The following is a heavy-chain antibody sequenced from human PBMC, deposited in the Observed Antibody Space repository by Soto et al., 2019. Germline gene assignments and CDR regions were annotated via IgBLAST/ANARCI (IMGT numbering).Heavy chain of an antibody. V-gene: IGHV4-61*01. CDR2: IYYSGGT. Sequence: SETLSLTCTVSGGSVSSGSYYWSWIRQPPGKGLEWIGYIYYSGGTNYNPSLKSRVTISVDTSKNQFSLKLSSVTAADTAVYYCARDRGRWLQLFGWFDPWGQGTLVTVSS. CDR1: GGSVSSGSYY. CDR3: ARDRGRWLQLFGWFDP. D-gene: IGHD5-12*01. J-gene: IGHJ5*02.